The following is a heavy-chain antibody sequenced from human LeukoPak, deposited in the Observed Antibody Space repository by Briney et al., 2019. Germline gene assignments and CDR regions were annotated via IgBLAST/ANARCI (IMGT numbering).Heavy chain of an antibody. V-gene: IGHV4-39*07. D-gene: IGHD3-10*01. CDR1: GGSISSSSHY. Sequence: SETLSLTCTVSGGSISSSSHYWGWIRQPPGKGLEWIGNIYYSGITYYNPSLQSRVTISIDTSKNQFSLKLSSLTAADTAVYLCAREETRGYYGDWGQGTLVTVSS. CDR3: AREETRGYYGD. CDR2: IYYSGIT. J-gene: IGHJ4*02.